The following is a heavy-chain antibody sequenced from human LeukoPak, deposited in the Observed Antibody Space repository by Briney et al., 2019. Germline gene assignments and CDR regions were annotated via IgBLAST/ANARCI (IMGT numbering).Heavy chain of an antibody. D-gene: IGHD3-3*01. Sequence: PSETLSLTCTVSGYSISSGYYWGWIRQPPGKGLEWIGSIHHSGSTHFNPSLKSRVTISVDTSKNQFSLKLSSVTAADTAVYYCATYYTIFDPFDYWGQGTLVTVSS. CDR1: GYSISSGYY. CDR3: ATYYTIFDPFDY. CDR2: IHHSGST. J-gene: IGHJ4*02. V-gene: IGHV4-38-2*02.